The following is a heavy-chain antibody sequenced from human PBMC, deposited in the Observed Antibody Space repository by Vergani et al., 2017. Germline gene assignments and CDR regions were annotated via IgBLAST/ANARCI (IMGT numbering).Heavy chain of an antibody. CDR2: ISSSSSYI. CDR3: ARFRAYGAFDI. J-gene: IGHJ3*02. Sequence: EVQLLESGGGLVQPGGSLRLSCAASGFTFSSYAMSWVRQAPGKGLEWVSSISSSSSYIYYADSVKGRFTISRDNAKNSLYLQMNSLRAEDTAVYYCARFRAYGAFDIWGQGTMVTVSS. D-gene: IGHD3-16*01. CDR1: GFTFSSYA. V-gene: IGHV3-21*01.